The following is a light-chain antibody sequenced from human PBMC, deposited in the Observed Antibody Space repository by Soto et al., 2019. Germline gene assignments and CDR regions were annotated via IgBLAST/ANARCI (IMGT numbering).Light chain of an antibody. Sequence: DIQMTQSPSSLSASVGDRVTITCQASQDISNYLSWYQQKPGKAPKLLIYDASNLETGVPSRFSGGGSGTDFTFTITSLQPEDNATYYCQQYDNLPITFGRGTRLEIK. CDR3: QQYDNLPIT. V-gene: IGKV1-33*01. J-gene: IGKJ5*01. CDR2: DAS. CDR1: QDISNY.